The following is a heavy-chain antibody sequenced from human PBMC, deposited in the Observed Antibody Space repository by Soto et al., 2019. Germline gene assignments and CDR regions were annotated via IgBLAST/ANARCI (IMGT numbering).Heavy chain of an antibody. CDR2: VSFSGNSP. CDR1: GFKFSAVA. Sequence: GGSLRLSCADSGFKFSAVAMTWVRQVQGKGLEWVSSVSFSGNSPYYADAVKGRFTISKDNSNNTLYLQMNSLRDDDTATYYCAKRGSIVGDGVTIDFDTLGLEIHLTVSA. CDR3: AKRGSIVGDGVTIDFDT. D-gene: IGHD2-21*01. V-gene: IGHV3-23*01. J-gene: IGHJ4*02.